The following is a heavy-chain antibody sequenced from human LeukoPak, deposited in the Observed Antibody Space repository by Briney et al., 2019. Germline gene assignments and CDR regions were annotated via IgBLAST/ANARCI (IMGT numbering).Heavy chain of an antibody. D-gene: IGHD5-18*01. V-gene: IGHV3-48*03. CDR3: ARHLSSRGYTYGTPAFTFDI. J-gene: IGHJ3*02. CDR2: ISSSGSTI. Sequence: GGSLRLSCAASGFTFSSYEMNWVRQAPGKGLVWVSDISSSGSTIEYADSVKGRFTISRDNAKNTLSLLMNSLRAEDTAVYYCARHLSSRGYTYGTPAFTFDIWGEGTRVTVSS. CDR1: GFTFSSYE.